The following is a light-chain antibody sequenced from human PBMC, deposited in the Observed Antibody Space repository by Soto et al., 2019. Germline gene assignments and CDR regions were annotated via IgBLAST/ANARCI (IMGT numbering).Light chain of an antibody. V-gene: IGLV2-14*01. J-gene: IGLJ2*01. Sequence: QSVLTQPASVSGSPGQSITISCTGTSSDVGGYNYVSWYQRHPDKAPKLMIYEVSNRPSGVSHRFSGSKSGNTASLTISGLQAEDEADYYCSSYTSSSTLVFGGGTQLTVL. CDR2: EVS. CDR3: SSYTSSSTLV. CDR1: SSDVGGYNY.